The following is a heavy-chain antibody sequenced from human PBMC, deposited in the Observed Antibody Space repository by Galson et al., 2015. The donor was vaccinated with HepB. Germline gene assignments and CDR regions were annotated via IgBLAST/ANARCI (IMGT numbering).Heavy chain of an antibody. CDR1: GYTFSNYS. V-gene: IGHV1-18*01. CDR3: ARGALEVGVAGTLNNWFDP. Sequence: SVKVSCKVSGYTFSNYSVTWVRQAPGQGLEWMGWISAYNRTTNYAQKFKGSVSMTTDTSTSTVYMELRRLRSDDTAIYYCARGALEVGVAGTLNNWFDPWGQGTVVTGSS. J-gene: IGHJ5*02. D-gene: IGHD2-15*01. CDR2: ISAYNRTT.